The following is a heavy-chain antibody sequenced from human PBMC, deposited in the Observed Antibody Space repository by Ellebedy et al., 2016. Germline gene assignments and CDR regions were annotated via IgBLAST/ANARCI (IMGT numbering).Heavy chain of an antibody. CDR2: ISGGGDNT. CDR3: RQGHYADY. J-gene: IGHJ4*02. Sequence: GGSLRLXCAASGIAFSDFFMTWVRQTPGKGLEWVSTISGGGDNTDFADSVKGRFTISRDNSKNTLYLEMNSLRAEDTAVYYCRQGHYADYWGQGTLVTVSS. V-gene: IGHV3-23*01. CDR1: GIAFSDFF.